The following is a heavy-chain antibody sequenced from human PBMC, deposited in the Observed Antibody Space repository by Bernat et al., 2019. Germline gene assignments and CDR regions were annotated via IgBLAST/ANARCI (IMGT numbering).Heavy chain of an antibody. CDR1: GFTFSSYS. CDR3: ARDFSGADYYYYGMDV. Sequence: EVQLVESGGGLVKPGGSLRLSCAASGFTFSSYSMNWVRQAPGKGLEWVSSISSSSSYIYYAASVKGRFNISRDNAKNSLYLQMNSLRAEDTAVYYCARDFSGADYYYYGMDVWGQGTTVTVSS. CDR2: ISSSSSYI. V-gene: IGHV3-21*01. J-gene: IGHJ6*02. D-gene: IGHD6-19*01.